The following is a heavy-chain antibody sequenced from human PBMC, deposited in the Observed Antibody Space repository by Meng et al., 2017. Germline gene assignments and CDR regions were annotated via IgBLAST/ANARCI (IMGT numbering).Heavy chain of an antibody. CDR1: GYTFTSYG. Sequence: VQPVQTGAEVEKPAASVRASCKASGYTFTSYGISWVPQAPGQVLEWMGWISDYNGNTNYAQKLQGRVTMTTDTSTSTAYMELRSLRSDATAVYYCARAGIAVAGPDYWGQGTLVTVSS. D-gene: IGHD6-19*01. CDR2: ISDYNGNT. CDR3: ARAGIAVAGPDY. J-gene: IGHJ4*02. V-gene: IGHV1-18*01.